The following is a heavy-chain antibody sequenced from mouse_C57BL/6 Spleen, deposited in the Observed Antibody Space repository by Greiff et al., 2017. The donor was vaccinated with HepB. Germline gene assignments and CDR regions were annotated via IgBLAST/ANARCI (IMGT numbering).Heavy chain of an antibody. CDR2: IDPSDSET. CDR1: GYTFTSYW. D-gene: IGHD2-1*01. J-gene: IGHJ2*01. CDR3: ARGDGNYGYFDY. V-gene: IGHV1-52*01. Sequence: QVQLQQPGAELVRPGSSVKLSCKASGYTFTSYWMHWVKQRPIQGLEWIGNIDPSDSETHYNQKFKDKATLTVDKSSSTAYMQLSSLTSKDSAVYYCARGDGNYGYFDYWGQGTTLTVSS.